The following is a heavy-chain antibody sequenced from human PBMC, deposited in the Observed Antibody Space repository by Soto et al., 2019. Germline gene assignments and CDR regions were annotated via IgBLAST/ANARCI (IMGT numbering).Heavy chain of an antibody. J-gene: IGHJ3*02. Sequence: QVQLQESGPGLVKPSQTLSLTCTVSGGSISSGGYYWSWIRQHPGKGLEWIGYIYYSGSTYYNPSLKSRGTISVDTSKNQYSMKLSSVTAADTAVYYCARDTGTYSSSWYGAHDAFDIWGHGTMVTVSS. CDR2: IYYSGST. CDR1: GGSISSGGYY. V-gene: IGHV4-31*03. CDR3: ARDTGTYSSSWYGAHDAFDI. D-gene: IGHD6-13*01.